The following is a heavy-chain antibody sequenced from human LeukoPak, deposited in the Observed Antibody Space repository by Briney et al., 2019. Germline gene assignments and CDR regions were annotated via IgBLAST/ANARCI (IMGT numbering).Heavy chain of an antibody. V-gene: IGHV4-34*01. CDR2: INHSGST. Sequence: SETLSLTCAVYGGSFSGYYWSWIRQPPGKGLEWIGEINHSGSTNYNPSLKSRVTISVDTSKNQFSLKLSSVTAADTAVYYCAREESSGHFYYYYYMDVWGKGTTVTVSS. J-gene: IGHJ6*03. CDR1: GGSFSGYY. CDR3: AREESSGHFYYYYYMDV. D-gene: IGHD6-25*01.